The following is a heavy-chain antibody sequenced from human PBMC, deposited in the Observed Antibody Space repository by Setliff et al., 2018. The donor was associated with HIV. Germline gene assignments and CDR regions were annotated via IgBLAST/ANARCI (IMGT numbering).Heavy chain of an antibody. J-gene: IGHJ4*02. CDR2: ISTYNGNK. D-gene: IGHD3-22*01. V-gene: IGHV1-18*01. CDR1: GYSFTSYG. CDR3: ARFPNPSQIVVIMPPDY. Sequence: ASVKVSCKASGYSFTSYGISWARQAPGQGLEWMGWISTYNGNKNYAQNLQDRVTMTTDTSTSTAYMELRSLRFDDTAVYYCARFPNPSQIVVIMPPDYWGQGTLVTVSS.